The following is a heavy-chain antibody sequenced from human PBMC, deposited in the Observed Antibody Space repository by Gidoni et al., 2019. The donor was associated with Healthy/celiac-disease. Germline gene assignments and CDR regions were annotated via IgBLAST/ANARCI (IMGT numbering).Heavy chain of an antibody. J-gene: IGHJ4*02. Sequence: VRQMPGKGLEWMGIIYPGDSDTRYSPSFQGQVTISADKSISTAYLQWSSLKASDTAMYYCARRRGYYDSSGYYYFDYWGQGTLVTVSS. D-gene: IGHD3-22*01. CDR3: ARRRGYYDSSGYYYFDY. CDR2: IYPGDSDT. V-gene: IGHV5-51*01.